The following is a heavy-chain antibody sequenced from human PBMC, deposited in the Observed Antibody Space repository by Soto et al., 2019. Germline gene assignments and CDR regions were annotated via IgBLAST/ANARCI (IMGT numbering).Heavy chain of an antibody. D-gene: IGHD6-13*01. CDR2: IYYSGST. CDR1: GGSISSYY. CDR3: ARGGRQQLVQRWFVR. Sequence: QVQLQESGPGLVKPSETLSLTCTVSGGSISSYYWSWIRQPPGRGLEWIGYIYYSGSTNYNPSLKSIVTVSVETSKNQFSLKRSSVTAANTAVYYCARGGRQQLVQRWFVRWGQGTLVTVSS. J-gene: IGHJ5*02. V-gene: IGHV4-59*01.